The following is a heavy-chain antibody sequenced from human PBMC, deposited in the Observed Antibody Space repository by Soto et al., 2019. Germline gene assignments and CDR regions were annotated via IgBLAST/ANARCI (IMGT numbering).Heavy chain of an antibody. CDR1: GGTFSSYA. V-gene: IGHV1-69*12. CDR2: IIPIFGTA. J-gene: IGHJ3*02. CDR3: ARENLDTVVTRSAFDI. Sequence: QVQLVQSGAEVKKPGSSVKVSCKASGGTFSSYAISWVRQAPGQGLEWMGGIIPIFGTANYAQKFQGRVTLTADESTSTAYMELSSLRSEDTAVYYCARENLDTVVTRSAFDIWGQGTMVTVSS. D-gene: IGHD2-15*01.